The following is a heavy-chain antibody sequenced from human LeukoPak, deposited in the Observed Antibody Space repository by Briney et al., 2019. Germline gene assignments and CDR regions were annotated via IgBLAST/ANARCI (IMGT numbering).Heavy chain of an antibody. J-gene: IGHJ6*03. Sequence: GGSLRLSCAAPGFTFSSYAMSWVRQAPGKGLEWVSAIRGSGGSTYYADSVKGRFTISRDNAKNSVSLQMNSLRAEDTAVYFCARPTWANYMDVWGKGTAVTISS. CDR3: ARPTWANYMDV. CDR1: GFTFSSYA. D-gene: IGHD1-26*01. CDR2: IRGSGGST. V-gene: IGHV3-23*01.